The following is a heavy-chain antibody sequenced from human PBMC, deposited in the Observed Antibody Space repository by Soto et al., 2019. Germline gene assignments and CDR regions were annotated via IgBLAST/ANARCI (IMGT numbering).Heavy chain of an antibody. CDR1: GFTFSDYY. Sequence: QVQLVESGGGLVKPGGSLRLSCAASGFTFSDYYMSWIRQAPGKGLEWVSYISSSSSYTNYADSVKGRFTISRDNAKNSLYLQMNSLRAEDTAVYYCSRSEGEGTGLDYWGQGTLVTVSS. CDR3: SRSEGEGTGLDY. V-gene: IGHV3-11*06. D-gene: IGHD2-21*01. J-gene: IGHJ4*02. CDR2: ISSSSSYT.